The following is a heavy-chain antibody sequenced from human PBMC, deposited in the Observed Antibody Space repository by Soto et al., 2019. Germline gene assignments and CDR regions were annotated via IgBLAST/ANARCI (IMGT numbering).Heavy chain of an antibody. Sequence: QVQLVQSGAEVKKPGASVKVSCKASGYTFTSYGISWVRQAPGQGLEWMGWININNGDTNYAQKFQGRVTMTTDTSTSTANMEPRSLRSDDTALYYCARGFGFGDDYWGQGTLVTVAS. V-gene: IGHV1-18*01. CDR1: GYTFTSYG. CDR3: ARGFGFGDDY. J-gene: IGHJ4*02. CDR2: ININNGDT. D-gene: IGHD3-10*01.